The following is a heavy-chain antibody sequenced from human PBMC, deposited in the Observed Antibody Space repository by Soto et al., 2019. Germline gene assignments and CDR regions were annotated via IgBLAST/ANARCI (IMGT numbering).Heavy chain of an antibody. D-gene: IGHD5-12*01. J-gene: IGHJ6*02. V-gene: IGHV1-69*13. CDR3: ASGVDIVATSSVYYGMDV. CDR1: GGTFSSYA. Sequence: SVKVSCKASGGTFSSYAISWVRQAPGQGLEWMGGIIPIFGTANYAQKFQGRVTITADESTSTAYMELSSLRSEDTAVYYCASGVDIVATSSVYYGMDVWGQGTTVTVSS. CDR2: IIPIFGTA.